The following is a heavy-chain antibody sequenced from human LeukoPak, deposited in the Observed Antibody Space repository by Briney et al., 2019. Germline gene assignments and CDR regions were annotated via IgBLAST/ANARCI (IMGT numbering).Heavy chain of an antibody. CDR2: IYYSGST. V-gene: IGHV4-39*01. CDR1: GGSISSSSYY. CDR3: ARGYDSSGYPYY. J-gene: IGHJ4*02. D-gene: IGHD3-22*01. Sequence: SETLSLTCTVSGGSISSSSYYWGWIRQPPGKGLEWIGTIYYSGSTYYNPSLKSRVTISVDTSKNQFSLKLSSVTAADTAVYYCARGYDSSGYPYYWGQGTLVTVSS.